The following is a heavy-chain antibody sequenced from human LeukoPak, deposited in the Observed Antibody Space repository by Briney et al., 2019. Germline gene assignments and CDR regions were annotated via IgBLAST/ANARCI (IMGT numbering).Heavy chain of an antibody. CDR3: AAGGSGSYYGSHFDY. CDR2: IVVGSGNT. J-gene: IGHJ4*02. D-gene: IGHD3-10*01. CDR1: GFTFTSSA. Sequence: SVKVSCKASGFTFTSSAVLWVRQARGQRLEWIGWIVVGSGNTNYAQKFQERVTITRDMSTSTAYMELSSLRSEDTAVYYCAAGGSGSYYGSHFDYWGQGTLVTVSS. V-gene: IGHV1-58*01.